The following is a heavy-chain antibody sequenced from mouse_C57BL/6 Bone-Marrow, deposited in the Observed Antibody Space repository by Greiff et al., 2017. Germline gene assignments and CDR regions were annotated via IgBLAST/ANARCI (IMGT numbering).Heavy chain of an antibody. CDR2: ISSGSSTI. CDR3: AITTVPYWYFDV. Sequence: EVKLVESGGGLVKPGGSLKLSCAASGFTFSDYGMHWVRQAPEKGLEWVAYISSGSSTIYYADTVKGRFTISRDNAKNTLFLQMTSLRSEDTAMYYCAITTVPYWYFDVWGTGTTVTGSS. V-gene: IGHV5-17*01. CDR1: GFTFSDYG. J-gene: IGHJ1*03. D-gene: IGHD1-1*01.